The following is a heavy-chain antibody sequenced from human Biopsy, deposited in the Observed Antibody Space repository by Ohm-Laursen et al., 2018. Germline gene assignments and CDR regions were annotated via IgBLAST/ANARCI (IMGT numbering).Heavy chain of an antibody. V-gene: IGHV3-11*01. CDR2: ISSGGSTI. J-gene: IGHJ4*01. CDR3: GRSYGIMAAPVHL. CDR1: GFTFSDYQ. D-gene: IGHD3-16*01. Sequence: SLRLSCSASGFTFSDYQMSWIRQTPGKGLEWVSHISSGGSTIFHADSVKGRFTISRDDAMGSLYLQMTNLRAEDTAVYYCGRSYGIMAAPVHLWGQGTLVTVSS.